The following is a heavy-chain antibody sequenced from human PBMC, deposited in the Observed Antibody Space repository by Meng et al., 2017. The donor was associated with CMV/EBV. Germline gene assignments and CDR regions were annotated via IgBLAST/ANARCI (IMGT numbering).Heavy chain of an antibody. V-gene: IGHV3-30-3*01. D-gene: IGHD2-2*01. CDR3: ARGKVPAAMGPYYYGMDV. J-gene: IGHJ6*02. CDR1: GFTFSSYA. CDR2: ISYDGSNK. Sequence: GGSLRLSCAASGFTFSSYAMHWVRQAPGKGLEWVAVISYDGSNKYYADSVKGRFTISRDNSKNTLYLQMNSLRAEDTAVYYCARGKVPAAMGPYYYGMDVWGQGTTVTVSS.